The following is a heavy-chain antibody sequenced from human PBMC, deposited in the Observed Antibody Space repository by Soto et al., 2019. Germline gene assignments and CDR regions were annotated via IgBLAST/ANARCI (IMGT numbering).Heavy chain of an antibody. CDR1: GFTISSYW. CDR2: IKQDGSEK. Sequence: GGSLRLSCAASGFTISSYWMSWVRQAPGKGLEWVANIKQDGSEKYYVDSVKGRFTISRDNAKNSLYLQMNSLRAEDTAVYYCARDFLEDSGAFDIWGQGTMVTVSS. CDR3: ARDFLEDSGAFDI. D-gene: IGHD3-10*01. J-gene: IGHJ3*02. V-gene: IGHV3-7*01.